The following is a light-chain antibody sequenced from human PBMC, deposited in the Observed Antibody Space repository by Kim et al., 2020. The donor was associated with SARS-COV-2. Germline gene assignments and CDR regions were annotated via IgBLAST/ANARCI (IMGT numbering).Light chain of an antibody. CDR2: AAS. V-gene: IGKV1-27*01. Sequence: SASVGDRVTITCRASQDISNYLAWYQQKAGKVPKLLIYAASTLQSGVSSRFCGTGSGTDFTLTISSLQPEDVATYYCQKYYSDPLFGQGTKVEIK. CDR1: QDISNY. J-gene: IGKJ1*01. CDR3: QKYYSDPL.